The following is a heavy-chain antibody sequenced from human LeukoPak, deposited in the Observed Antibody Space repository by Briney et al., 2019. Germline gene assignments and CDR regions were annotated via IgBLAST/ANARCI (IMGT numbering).Heavy chain of an antibody. CDR1: GYTFTGYY. CDR3: ARGDSGSYRY. J-gene: IGHJ4*02. D-gene: IGHD1-26*01. CDR2: INPNSGGT. Sequence: ASVKVSCKASGYTFTGYYMHWVRQAPGQGLEWMGRINPNSGGTNYAQKFQGRVTMTRDTSICTAYMELSRLRSDDAAVYYCARGDSGSYRYWGQGTLVTVSS. V-gene: IGHV1-2*06.